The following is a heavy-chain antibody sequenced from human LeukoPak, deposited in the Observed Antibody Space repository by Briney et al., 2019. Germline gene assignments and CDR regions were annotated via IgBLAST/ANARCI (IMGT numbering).Heavy chain of an antibody. D-gene: IGHD1-26*01. Sequence: PSETLSLTCTVSGGSISSYYWSWIRQPPGKGLEWIGYIYYSGSTNYNPSLKSRVTISVDKSKNQFSLTLSSVTAADTAVYYCARDVGYLDIWGQGTMVTVSS. V-gene: IGHV4-59*12. CDR3: ARDVGYLDI. CDR2: IYYSGST. CDR1: GGSISSYY. J-gene: IGHJ3*02.